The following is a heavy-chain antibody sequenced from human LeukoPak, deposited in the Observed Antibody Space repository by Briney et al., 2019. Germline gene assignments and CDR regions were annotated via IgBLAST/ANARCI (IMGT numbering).Heavy chain of an antibody. J-gene: IGHJ6*02. Sequence: PSETLSLTCAVYGGSFSGYYWSWIRQPPGKGLEWIGEINHSGSTNYNPSLKSRVTISVDTSKNQFSLKLSSVTAADTAVYYCARGRGYCSSTSCSDPDYYYYYGMDVWGQGTTVTVSS. CDR1: GGSFSGYY. V-gene: IGHV4-34*01. CDR2: INHSGST. D-gene: IGHD2-2*01. CDR3: ARGRGYCSSTSCSDPDYYYYYGMDV.